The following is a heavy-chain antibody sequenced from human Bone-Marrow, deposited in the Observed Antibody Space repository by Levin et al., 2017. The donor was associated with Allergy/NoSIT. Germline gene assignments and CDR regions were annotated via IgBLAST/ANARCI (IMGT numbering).Heavy chain of an antibody. CDR1: GYSISSGYY. Sequence: SETLSLTCAVSGYSISSGYYWGWIRQPPGKGLEWIGSIYHSGSTYYNPSLKSRVTISVDTSKNQFSLKLSSVTAADTAVYYCAREALVASDWGTTVPFDYWGQGTLVTVSS. J-gene: IGHJ4*02. D-gene: IGHD1-7*01. V-gene: IGHV4-38-2*02. CDR3: AREALVASDWGTTVPFDY. CDR2: IYHSGST.